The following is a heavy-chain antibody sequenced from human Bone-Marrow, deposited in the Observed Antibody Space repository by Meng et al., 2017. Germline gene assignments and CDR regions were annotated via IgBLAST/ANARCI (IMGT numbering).Heavy chain of an antibody. Sequence: QVQLQESGPGLVNPSGTLSLTCTVSGDSISSDSWWSWVRQPPVKGLEWIGEVDHRGDTNYNPSLKSRVDISVDKSKNQFYLSLFSVTAADTAVYYCGRDQGRELINHWGQGTLVTVSS. V-gene: IGHV4-4*02. J-gene: IGHJ4*02. CDR2: VDHRGDT. CDR1: GDSISSDSW. CDR3: GRDQGRELINH. D-gene: IGHD1-7*01.